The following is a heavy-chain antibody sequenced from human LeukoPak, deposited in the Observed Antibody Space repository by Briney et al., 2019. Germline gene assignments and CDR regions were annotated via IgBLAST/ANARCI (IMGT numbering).Heavy chain of an antibody. CDR3: ARGRGRWLQFLDY. CDR2: INHSGST. V-gene: IGHV4-34*01. J-gene: IGHJ4*02. CDR1: GGSFSGYY. Sequence: SETLSLTCAVHGGSFSGYYWSWIRQPPGKGLEWIGEINHSGSTNYNPSLKSRVTISVDTSKNQFSLKLSSVTAADTAVYYCARGRGRWLQFLDYWGQGTLVTVSS. D-gene: IGHD5-24*01.